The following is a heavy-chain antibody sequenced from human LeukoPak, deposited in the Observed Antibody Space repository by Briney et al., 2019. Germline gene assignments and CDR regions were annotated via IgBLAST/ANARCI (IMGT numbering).Heavy chain of an antibody. CDR1: GGSISSGSYY. J-gene: IGHJ6*03. V-gene: IGHV4-61*02. CDR2: IYTSGST. Sequence: SETLSLXCTVSGGSISSGSYYWSWIRQPAGKGLEWIGRIYTSGSTNYNPSLKSRVTISVDTSKNQFSLKLSSVTAADTAVYYCARVGQQLVNPLAKDYYYYYYMDVWGKGTTVTVSS. CDR3: ARVGQQLVNPLAKDYYYYYYMDV. D-gene: IGHD6-13*01.